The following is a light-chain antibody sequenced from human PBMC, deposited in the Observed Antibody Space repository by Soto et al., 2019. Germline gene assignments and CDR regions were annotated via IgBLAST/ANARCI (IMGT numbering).Light chain of an antibody. CDR1: QALQRSF. Sequence: IVLTQSPGTLSFSPGERATLSCRASQALQRSFLAWYQHKPGQSPRLLISGVSSRAAGVPDRFSGSGSGTDFTLTISRLEPQDSAVYFCQQYDHSPRTFGQGTKVDIK. CDR2: GVS. V-gene: IGKV3-20*01. J-gene: IGKJ1*01. CDR3: QQYDHSPRT.